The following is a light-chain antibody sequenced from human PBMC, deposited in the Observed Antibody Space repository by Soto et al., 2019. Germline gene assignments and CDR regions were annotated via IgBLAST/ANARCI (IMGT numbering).Light chain of an antibody. CDR3: QQYHNLLLT. V-gene: IGKV1-33*01. CDR2: DAS. Sequence: DIQMTQSPASLSASVGDRDTITCQASQAIDNYLNWYQQKPGKAPKLLIYDASNLETGVPSRFSGSGSGTDFTVTISSLQPEDFATYYCQQYHNLLLTFGGGTKVEI. J-gene: IGKJ4*01. CDR1: QAIDNY.